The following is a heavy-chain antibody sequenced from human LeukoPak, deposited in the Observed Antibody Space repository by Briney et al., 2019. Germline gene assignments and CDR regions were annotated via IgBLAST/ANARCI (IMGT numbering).Heavy chain of an antibody. Sequence: ASVKVSCKASGYTFTSYGISWVRQAPGQGLEWMGWISAYNGNTNCAQKLQGRVTMTTDTSTSTAYMELRSLRSDDTAVYYCAREMLGYANYYYMDVWGQGTLVTVSS. CDR1: GYTFTSYG. CDR2: ISAYNGNT. J-gene: IGHJ6*03. V-gene: IGHV1-18*01. D-gene: IGHD2-8*01. CDR3: AREMLGYANYYYMDV.